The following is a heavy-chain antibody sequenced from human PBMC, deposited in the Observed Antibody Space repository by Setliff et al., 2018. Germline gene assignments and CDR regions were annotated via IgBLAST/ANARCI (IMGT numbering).Heavy chain of an antibody. CDR3: ARHVLSTRSGGDSAYYYYYMDV. CDR2: ISTYNGDT. CDR1: GGTFTSYG. D-gene: IGHD2-21*02. J-gene: IGHJ6*03. V-gene: IGHV1-18*01. Sequence: ASVKVSCKASGGTFTSYGISWVRQAPGQGLEWMGWISTYNGDTDYAQKLQDRLTMTTDTSTSTVYMELRSLRSDDTAVYYCARHVLSTRSGGDSAYYYYYMDVWGKGTTVTVSS.